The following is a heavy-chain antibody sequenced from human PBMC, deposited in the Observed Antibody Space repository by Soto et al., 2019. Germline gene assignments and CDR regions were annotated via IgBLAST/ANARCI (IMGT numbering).Heavy chain of an antibody. CDR1: GFTFSSYW. J-gene: IGHJ6*02. CDR2: INSDGSST. V-gene: IGHV3-74*01. D-gene: IGHD2-2*01. Sequence: GGSLRLSCAASGFTFSSYWMHWVRQAPGKGLVWVSRINSDGSSTNYADSVKGRFTISRDNAKNTLYLQMNSLRAEDTAVYYCARGCSTSPNGMDVWGQGTTVTVSS. CDR3: ARGCSTSPNGMDV.